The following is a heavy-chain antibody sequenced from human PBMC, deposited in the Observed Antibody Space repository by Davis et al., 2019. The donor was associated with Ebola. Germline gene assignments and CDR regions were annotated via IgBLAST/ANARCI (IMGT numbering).Heavy chain of an antibody. Sequence: PGGSLRLSCAASGFTFSSYWMSWVRQAPGKGLEWVANIKQDGSEKYYVDSVKGRFTISRDNAKNSLYLQMNSLRAEDTAVYYCARFGEEYQLLCPVDYWGQGTLVTVSS. D-gene: IGHD2-2*01. J-gene: IGHJ4*02. CDR1: GFTFSSYW. CDR3: ARFGEEYQLLCPVDY. V-gene: IGHV3-7*01. CDR2: IKQDGSEK.